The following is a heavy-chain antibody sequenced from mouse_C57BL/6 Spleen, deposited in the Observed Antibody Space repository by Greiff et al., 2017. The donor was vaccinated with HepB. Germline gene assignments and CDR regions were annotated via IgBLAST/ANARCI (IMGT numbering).Heavy chain of an antibody. J-gene: IGHJ2*01. CDR3: ARRWDWDVGDY. CDR1: GYTFTSYW. CDR2: IDPSDSYT. Sequence: QVQLQQPGAELVKPGASVKLSCKASGYTFTSYWMQWVKQRPGQGLEWIGEIDPSDSYTNYNQKFKGKATLTVDTSSSTAYMQLSSLTSEDSAVYYCARRWDWDVGDYWGQGTTLTVSS. V-gene: IGHV1-50*01. D-gene: IGHD4-1*01.